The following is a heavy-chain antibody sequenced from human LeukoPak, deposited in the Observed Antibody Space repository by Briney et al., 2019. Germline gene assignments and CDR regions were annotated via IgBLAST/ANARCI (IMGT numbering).Heavy chain of an antibody. D-gene: IGHD6-19*01. CDR3: ARSANIAVAGTEFDP. CDR1: GGSISSYY. V-gene: IGHV4-59*01. J-gene: IGHJ5*02. CDR2: IYYSGST. Sequence: SETLSLTCTVSGGSISSYYWSWIRQPPGKGLEWIGYIYYSGSTNYNPSLKSRVTISVDTSKNQFSLKLSSVTAADTAVYYCARSANIAVAGTEFDPWGQGTLVTVSS.